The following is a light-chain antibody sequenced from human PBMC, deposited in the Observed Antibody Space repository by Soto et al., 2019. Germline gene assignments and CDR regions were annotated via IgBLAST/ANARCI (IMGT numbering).Light chain of an antibody. CDR2: KAS. Sequence: DIQMTQSPSTLSASVGDRVTITCRASQSISSWLAWYQQKPGKAPKLLIYKASSLESGVPSRFSGSGSGTEFTLSISSLQPHDFATYYCQQYNSFPTFGQGTMVEI. CDR1: QSISSW. CDR3: QQYNSFPT. J-gene: IGKJ1*01. V-gene: IGKV1-5*03.